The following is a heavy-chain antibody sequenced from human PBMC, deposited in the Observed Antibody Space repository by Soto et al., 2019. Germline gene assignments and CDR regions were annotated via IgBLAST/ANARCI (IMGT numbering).Heavy chain of an antibody. CDR1: GFSFSHYW. V-gene: IGHV3-74*01. CDR3: ADSWLPTSY. CDR2: ISPDGRTT. Sequence: GSRRLSCAASGFSFSHYWMHWVRQAPGKGLVWVSRISPDGRTTTYADSVKGRLTISRDNAKSTLYLQMNSLTVEDGAVYYCADSWLPTSYWGPGTLVTVSS. J-gene: IGHJ4*02. D-gene: IGHD3-10*01.